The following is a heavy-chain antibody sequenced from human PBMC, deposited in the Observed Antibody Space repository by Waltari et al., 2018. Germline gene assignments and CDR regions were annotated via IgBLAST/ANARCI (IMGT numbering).Heavy chain of an antibody. CDR1: NFYISNGYY. D-gene: IGHD3-10*01. CDR3: ARDVEGDGVLYGSPRRFDY. V-gene: IGHV4-38-2*02. CDR2: MYYRGTT. J-gene: IGHJ4*02. Sequence: QVQLQESGPGLVKPSETLSLTCAVSNFYISNGYYWGWIRQPPGKGLEWIGSMYYRGTTFYNPSLKGRVTISVDTSKNNLFLNLNSVTAADTAVYYCARDVEGDGVLYGSPRRFDYWGQGILVTVSS.